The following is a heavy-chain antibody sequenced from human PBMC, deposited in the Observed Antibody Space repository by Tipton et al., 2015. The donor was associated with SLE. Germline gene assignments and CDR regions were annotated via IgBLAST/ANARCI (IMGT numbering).Heavy chain of an antibody. D-gene: IGHD4-23*01. V-gene: IGHV3-9*01. CDR2: ISWNSASV. J-gene: IGHJ6*04. CDR1: GFTFDDYA. CDR3: AREVAVVDV. Sequence: SLRLSCAASGFTFDDYAMHWVRQGPGKGLEWVSGISWNSASVVYSDSVEGRFTISRDNAKSMLYLQMNSVRAEDTAVYYCAREVAVVDVWGKGTTVTVSS.